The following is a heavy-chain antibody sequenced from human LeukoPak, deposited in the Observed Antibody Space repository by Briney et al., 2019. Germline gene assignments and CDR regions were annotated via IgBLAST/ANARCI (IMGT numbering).Heavy chain of an antibody. CDR2: IWYDGSNK. V-gene: IGHV3-33*08. Sequence: HSGGSLRLSCAASGFTFSSYGMHWVRQAPGKGLEWVAVIWYDGSNKYYADSVKGRFTISRDNSKNTLYLQMNSLRAEDTAVYYCARRGSGWGSWFDPWGQGTLVTVSS. CDR3: ARRGSGWGSWFDP. D-gene: IGHD6-19*01. CDR1: GFTFSSYG. J-gene: IGHJ5*02.